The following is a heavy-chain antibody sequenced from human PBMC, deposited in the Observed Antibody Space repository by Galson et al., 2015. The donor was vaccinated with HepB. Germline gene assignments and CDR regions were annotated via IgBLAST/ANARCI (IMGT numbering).Heavy chain of an antibody. Sequence: SLRLSCAASGFTFSSYWMSWVRQAPGKGLEWVANIKQDGSEKYYVDSVKGRFTISRDNAKNSLYLQMNSLRAEDTAVYYCARLSSTSGYDNLYYYYGMDVWGQGTTVTVSS. D-gene: IGHD5-12*01. J-gene: IGHJ6*02. CDR1: GFTFSSYW. CDR2: IKQDGSEK. CDR3: ARLSSTSGYDNLYYYYGMDV. V-gene: IGHV3-7*03.